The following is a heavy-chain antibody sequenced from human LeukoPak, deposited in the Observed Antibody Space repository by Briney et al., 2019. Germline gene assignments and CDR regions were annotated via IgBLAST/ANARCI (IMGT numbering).Heavy chain of an antibody. CDR2: VYYTGGT. V-gene: IGHV4-39*07. D-gene: IGHD5/OR15-5a*01. Sequence: SETLSLTCTVSSGSIDITTYYWGWIRQPPGKGLDWIGSVYYTGGTYYNPSLMSRVTISIDTSKNQFSLKLSSVTAADTAVYYCARGERGVHAQNWFDPWGQGTLVTVSS. CDR3: ARGERGVHAQNWFDP. CDR1: SGSIDITTYY. J-gene: IGHJ5*02.